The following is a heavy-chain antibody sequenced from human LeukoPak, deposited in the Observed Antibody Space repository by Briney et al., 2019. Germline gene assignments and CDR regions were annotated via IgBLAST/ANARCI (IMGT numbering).Heavy chain of an antibody. CDR3: ARRVVVTPGDWFDP. V-gene: IGHV4-59*01. CDR2: IYYSGST. D-gene: IGHD2-21*02. CDR1: GGSISSYY. J-gene: IGHJ5*02. Sequence: SETLSLTCTVSGGSISSYYWSWIRQPPGKGLEWIGYIYYSGSTNYNSSLKSRVTISVDTSKNQFSLKLSSVTAADTAVYYCARRVVVTPGDWFDPWGQGTLVTVSS.